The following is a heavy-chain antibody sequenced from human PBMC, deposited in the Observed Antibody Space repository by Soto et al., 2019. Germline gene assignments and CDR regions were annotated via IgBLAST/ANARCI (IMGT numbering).Heavy chain of an antibody. CDR3: ARGGSRFTRFPKYFDY. D-gene: IGHD3-10*02. CDR2: IYHSGST. Sequence: ATPSETLSLTCAVSGYSISSGYYWGWIRQPPGKGLEWIGSIYHSGSTYYNPSLKSRVTISVDTSKNQLYLKLSSVTAADTAVYYCARGGSRFTRFPKYFDYWGQGTLVTVSS. V-gene: IGHV4-38-2*01. J-gene: IGHJ4*02. CDR1: GYSISSGYY.